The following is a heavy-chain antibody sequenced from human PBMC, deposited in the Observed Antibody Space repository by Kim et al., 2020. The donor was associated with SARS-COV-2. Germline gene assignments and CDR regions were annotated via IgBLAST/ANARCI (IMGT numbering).Heavy chain of an antibody. V-gene: IGHV3-7*03. D-gene: IGHD6-19*01. Sequence: GGSLRLSCAASGFTFSSYWMSWVRQAPGKGLEWVANIKQDGSEKYYVDSVKGRFTISRDNAKNSLYLQMNSLRAEDTAGYYCARDEVESGWPYYYYYYGMDVWGQGTTVTVSS. CDR3: ARDEVESGWPYYYYYYGMDV. J-gene: IGHJ6*02. CDR1: GFTFSSYW. CDR2: IKQDGSEK.